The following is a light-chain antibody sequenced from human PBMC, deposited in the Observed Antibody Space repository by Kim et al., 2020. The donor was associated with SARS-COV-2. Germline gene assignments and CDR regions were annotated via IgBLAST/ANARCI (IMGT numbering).Light chain of an antibody. J-gene: IGKJ1*01. CDR3: QQRYSWPVT. CDR2: DVS. V-gene: IGKV3-11*01. Sequence: WPPGERATLSCRASQSVSSQLAWYQQTPGKAPRLLMYDVSNRATGIPDRFSGSGSGTDFTLTISSLEPEDFALYYCQQRYSWPVTFGQGTKVDIK. CDR1: QSVSSQ.